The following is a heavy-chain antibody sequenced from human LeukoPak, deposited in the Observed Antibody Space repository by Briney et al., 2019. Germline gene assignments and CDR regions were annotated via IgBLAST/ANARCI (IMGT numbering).Heavy chain of an antibody. CDR2: IIPIFGTA. D-gene: IGHD5-24*01. J-gene: IGHJ6*03. Sequence: GASVKVSCKASGGTFSSYAISWVRQAPGQGLEWTGGIIPIFGTANYAQKFQGRVTITTDESTSTAYMELSSLRSEGTAVYYCATLVEMATIGYYYYYMDVWGKGTTVTVSS. CDR1: GGTFSSYA. V-gene: IGHV1-69*05. CDR3: ATLVEMATIGYYYYYMDV.